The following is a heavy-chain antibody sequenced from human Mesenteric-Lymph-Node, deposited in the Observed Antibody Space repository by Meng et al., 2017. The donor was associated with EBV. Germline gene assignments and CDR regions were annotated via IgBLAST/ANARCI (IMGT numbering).Heavy chain of an antibody. CDR2: IGEINHREIT. D-gene: IGHD3-10*01. J-gene: IGHJ4*02. CDR1: GGSFSGYY. Sequence: GQLQQWGAGLLKPSETLSLTCAVYGGSFSGYYWSWVRQPPGKGLEWIGEIGEINHREITNYSPSLKSRVTMSVDTSNNQFSLKLSSVTAADTAVYYCASRSGHSDYWGQGTLVTVSS. V-gene: IGHV4-34*01. CDR3: ASRSGHSDY.